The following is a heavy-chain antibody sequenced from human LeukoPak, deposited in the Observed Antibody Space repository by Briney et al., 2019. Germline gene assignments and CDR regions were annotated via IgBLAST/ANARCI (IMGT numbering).Heavy chain of an antibody. V-gene: IGHV5-51*01. CDR3: AKGYCANGICRDAFDI. CDR2: IYPGDSDT. J-gene: IGHJ3*02. D-gene: IGHD2-8*01. Sequence: GESLETSWQGSGSRFTNYWIGWVRRLPRKGLEWMGIIYPGDSDTRYSPSFQGQVTISADKSISTAYLQWSSLKASDTAMYYCAKGYCANGICRDAFDIWGQGTMVTVSS. CDR1: GSRFTNYW.